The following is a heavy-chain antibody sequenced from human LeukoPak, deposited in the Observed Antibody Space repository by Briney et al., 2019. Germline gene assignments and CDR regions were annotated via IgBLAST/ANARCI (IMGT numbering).Heavy chain of an antibody. CDR3: VKAASGGWYDTNFDY. D-gene: IGHD6-19*01. J-gene: IGHJ4*02. CDR2: ITGNSVNT. V-gene: IGHV3-23*01. CDR1: GFTFSIHA. Sequence: GGSLRLSCAASGFTFSIHAMNWVRQAPGKGLEWVSVITGNSVNTFYADSVKGRFTISRDNSKNTLYMYMNSLRAEDAAVYCCVKAASGGWYDTNFDYWGQGTLVTVSS.